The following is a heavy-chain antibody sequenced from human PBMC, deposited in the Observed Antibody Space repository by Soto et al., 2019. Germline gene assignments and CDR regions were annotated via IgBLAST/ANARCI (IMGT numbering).Heavy chain of an antibody. J-gene: IGHJ6*02. V-gene: IGHV1-69*12. Sequence: QVQLVQSGAEVKKPGSSVKVSCKASGGTFSRYAISWVRQAPGQGLEWMGGIIPIFGTANYAQKFQGRVTITADESTSTAYMELSSLRSEDTAVYYCATRSSGYPVRLYYCYGMDVWGQGTTVTVSS. CDR2: IIPIFGTA. CDR3: ATRSSGYPVRLYYCYGMDV. D-gene: IGHD3-22*01. CDR1: GGTFSRYA.